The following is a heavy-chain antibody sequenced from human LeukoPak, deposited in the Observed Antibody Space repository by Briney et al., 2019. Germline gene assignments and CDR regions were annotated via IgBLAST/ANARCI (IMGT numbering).Heavy chain of an antibody. D-gene: IGHD1-1*01. V-gene: IGHV3-11*06. CDR2: ISSSRSYT. Sequence: GGSLRLSCAASGFTFSDYYMSWIRQAPGKGLEWVSYISSSRSYTKYADSVKGRFTISRDNAKNSLYLQVNSLRAEDTAVYYCARGTGTTAYFDYWGQGTLVTVSS. CDR1: GFTFSDYY. J-gene: IGHJ4*02. CDR3: ARGTGTTAYFDY.